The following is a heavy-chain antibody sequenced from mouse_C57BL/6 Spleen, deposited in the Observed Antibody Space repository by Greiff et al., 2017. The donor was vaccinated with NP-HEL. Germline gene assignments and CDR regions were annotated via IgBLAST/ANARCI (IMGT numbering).Heavy chain of an antibody. CDR2: IWSGGST. CDR1: GFSLTSYG. D-gene: IGHD4-1*01. J-gene: IGHJ4*01. Sequence: VQLQESGPGLVQPSQSLSITCTVSGFSLTSYGVHWVRQPPGKGLEWLGVIWSGGSTDYNAAFISRLSISKDNSKSQVFFKMNSLQADDTAIYYCAKSPELGLGAMDYWGQGTSVTVSS. CDR3: AKSPELGLGAMDY. V-gene: IGHV2-4*01.